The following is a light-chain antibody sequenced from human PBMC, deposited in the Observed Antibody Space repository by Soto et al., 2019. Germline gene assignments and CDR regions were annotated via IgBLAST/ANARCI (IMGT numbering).Light chain of an antibody. V-gene: IGLV2-14*03. J-gene: IGLJ2*01. Sequence: QSALTQPASVSGSPGQSITISCTGTNSDIGGYNYVSWYQQHPGKAPKLMIYDVSNRPSGVSYRFSGSKSGNTASLTISGLQAEDEADYYGSSYTSRSTLVVFGGGTKLTVL. CDR1: NSDIGGYNY. CDR3: SSYTSRSTLVV. CDR2: DVS.